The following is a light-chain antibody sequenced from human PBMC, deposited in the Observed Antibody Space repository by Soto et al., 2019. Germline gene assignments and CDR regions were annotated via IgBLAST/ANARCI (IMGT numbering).Light chain of an antibody. CDR3: QQRTNWLT. J-gene: IGKJ4*01. CDR2: DAS. V-gene: IGKV3-11*01. Sequence: EILLTQSPATLSLSPGERATLSCRASQSLSRYLAWSQQKPGQAPRLLIYDASNRATGIPARFSGSGSGTDFTLTIISLEPEEFAIYYCQQRTNWLTVGGGTKGEIK. CDR1: QSLSRY.